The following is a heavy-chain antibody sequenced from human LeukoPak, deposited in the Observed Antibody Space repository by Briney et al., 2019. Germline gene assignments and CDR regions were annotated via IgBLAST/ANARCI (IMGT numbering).Heavy chain of an antibody. CDR3: ARSPRFYDFWSGYRYNWFDP. CDR1: GYTFTSYA. J-gene: IGHJ5*02. D-gene: IGHD3-3*01. Sequence: ASVKVSCKASGYTFTSYAMHWVRQAPGQRLEWMGWINAGNGNTKYSQKFQGRVTITRDTSASTAYMELSSLRSEDTAVYYCARSPRFYDFWSGYRYNWFDPWGQGTLVTVSS. CDR2: INAGNGNT. V-gene: IGHV1-3*01.